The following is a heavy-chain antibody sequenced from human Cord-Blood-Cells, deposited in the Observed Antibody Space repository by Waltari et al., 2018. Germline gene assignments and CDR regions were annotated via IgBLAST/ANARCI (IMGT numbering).Heavy chain of an antibody. D-gene: IGHD7-27*01. J-gene: IGHJ4*02. V-gene: IGHV4-34*01. CDR1: GGSFSGYY. Sequence: QVQLQQWGAGLLKPSETLSLTCAVYGGSFSGYYCSWIRQPPGKGLEWIGEINHSGSTNYNPSLKSRVTISVDTSKNQFSLKLSSVTAADTAVYYCARVVLRTGDPYSLDYWGQGTLVTVSS. CDR3: ARVVLRTGDPYSLDY. CDR2: INHSGST.